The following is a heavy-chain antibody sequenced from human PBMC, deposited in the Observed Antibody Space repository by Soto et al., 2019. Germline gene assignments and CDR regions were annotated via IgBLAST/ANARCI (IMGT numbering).Heavy chain of an antibody. CDR1: GFTFNSAP. D-gene: IGHD6-19*01. V-gene: IGHV3-15*01. CDR3: TTPAIAVAGTQPFNY. CDR2: IKSNTDGGQI. Sequence: EVQLVESGGGLVKPGESLRLSCAASGFTFNSAPMSWVRQAPGKGLEWVGRIKSNTDGGQIDYPAPVKGRFTISRDDSKNTLYLQMNSLKIEDTAVYYCTTPAIAVAGTQPFNYWGQGALVTVSS. J-gene: IGHJ4*02.